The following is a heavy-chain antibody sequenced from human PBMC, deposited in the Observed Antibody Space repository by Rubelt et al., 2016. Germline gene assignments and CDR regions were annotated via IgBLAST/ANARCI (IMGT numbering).Heavy chain of an antibody. CDR1: NGSFNSGYYY. D-gene: IGHD1-14*01. CDR3: VRGHHGLEV. Sequence: QLQLQESGPGLVKPSETLSLTCTVSNGSFNSGYYYWGWIRQPPGKGLEWIGHVSRSGSPAYNPSLNGRATISVDTSTNQFALRLNAMTAADTAAYYCVRGHHGLEVWGPRTSVTVSS. J-gene: IGHJ6*02. CDR2: VSRSGSP. V-gene: IGHV4-61*01.